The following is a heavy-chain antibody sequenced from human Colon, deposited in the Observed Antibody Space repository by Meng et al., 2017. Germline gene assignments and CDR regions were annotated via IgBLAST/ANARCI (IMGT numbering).Heavy chain of an antibody. CDR3: ARDNSGWTPVDY. J-gene: IGHJ4*02. D-gene: IGHD6-19*01. V-gene: IGHV1-2*02. CDR2: INPNSGGT. CDR1: GYTFTGYY. Sequence: ASVKVSCKASGYTFTGYYMHWVRQAPGQGLEWMGWINPNSGGTNYAQKFQGRVTMTRDTSISTAYMELSRLRSDDTAVYYCARDNSGWTPVDYWGQGTLLAVSS.